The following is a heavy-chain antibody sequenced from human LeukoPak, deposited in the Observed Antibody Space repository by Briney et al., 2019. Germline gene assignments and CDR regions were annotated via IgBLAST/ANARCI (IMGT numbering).Heavy chain of an antibody. CDR2: ISYDGSNK. V-gene: IGHV3-30-3*01. CDR3: AKDFKSWVRGANFDY. Sequence: PGGSLRLSCAASGFTFSSYAMHWVRQAPGKGLEWVAVISYDGSNKYYADSVKGRFTISRDNSKNTLYLQMNSLRAEDTAVYYCAKDFKSWVRGANFDYWGQGTLVTVSS. D-gene: IGHD3-10*01. CDR1: GFTFSSYA. J-gene: IGHJ4*02.